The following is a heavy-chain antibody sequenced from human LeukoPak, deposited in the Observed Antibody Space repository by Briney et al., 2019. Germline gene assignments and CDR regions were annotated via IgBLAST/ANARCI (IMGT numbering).Heavy chain of an antibody. CDR2: INPSGGST. CDR3: ARDMEGIVLMVRQSDWFDP. V-gene: IGHV1-46*01. D-gene: IGHD2-8*01. J-gene: IGHJ5*02. CDR1: GYTFTSYY. Sequence: ASVKVSCKASGYTFTSYYMHWVRQAPGQGLEWMGIINPSGGSTSYAQKFQGRVTMTRDMSTSTVYMELSSLRSEDTAVYYCARDMEGIVLMVRQSDWFDPWGQGTLVTVSS.